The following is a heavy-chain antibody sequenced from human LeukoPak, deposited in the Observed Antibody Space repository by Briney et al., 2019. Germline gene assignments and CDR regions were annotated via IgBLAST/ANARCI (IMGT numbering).Heavy chain of an antibody. D-gene: IGHD3-10*01. CDR3: ARAWYGSGSPFDY. Sequence: VGSVTVSCKASGYTFTGYYMHWVRQAPGEGLEWMGWINPNSGGTNYAQKFRGRVTITRDTSISTAYMELSRLRSDDTAVYYCARAWYGSGSPFDYWGQGTLVTVSS. CDR1: GYTFTGYY. V-gene: IGHV1-2*02. J-gene: IGHJ4*02. CDR2: INPNSGGT.